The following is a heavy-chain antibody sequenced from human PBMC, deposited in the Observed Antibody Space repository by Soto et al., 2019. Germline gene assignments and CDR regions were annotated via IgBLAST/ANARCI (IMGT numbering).Heavy chain of an antibody. CDR1: GGSIRRGGYY. J-gene: IGHJ6*03. Sequence: QVQLQESGPGLVKPSQTLSLTCTVSGGSIRRGGYYWSWIRQHPGKGLEWIGYIYYSGGTYYNPSLKSRVTISVDTSENQFSLGLSSVTAADTAVYYCARKDSGYADYMDVWGKGTTVTVSS. CDR3: ARKDSGYADYMDV. CDR2: IYYSGGT. V-gene: IGHV4-31*03. D-gene: IGHD5-12*01.